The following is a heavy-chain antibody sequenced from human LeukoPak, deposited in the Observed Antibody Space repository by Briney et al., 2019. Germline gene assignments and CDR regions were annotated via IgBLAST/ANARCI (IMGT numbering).Heavy chain of an antibody. Sequence: SETLSLTCIVSGGSITSSTYYRGWVRQPPGKGLEWIGSISYSGTTYYNPSLKSRVTISEDTSKNQFSLKLSSVTAADTAVYYCARHAHNPTFDFWGQGALVTVSS. V-gene: IGHV4-39*01. J-gene: IGHJ4*02. D-gene: IGHD1-14*01. CDR1: GGSITSSTYY. CDR3: ARHAHNPTFDF. CDR2: ISYSGTT.